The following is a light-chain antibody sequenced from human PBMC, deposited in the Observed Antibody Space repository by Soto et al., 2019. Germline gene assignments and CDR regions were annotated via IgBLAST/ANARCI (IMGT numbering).Light chain of an antibody. CDR2: GAY. V-gene: IGKV3-15*01. CDR3: QQYNNPIT. Sequence: EIVLTQSPATLSVSPGERATLSCRASQSVSSKLAWYQQKPGQAPRLLIYGAYNRATGIPARFSGSGSETDFTLTISSLQSEDFGIYYCQQYNNPITFGPGTRLEIK. J-gene: IGKJ5*01. CDR1: QSVSSK.